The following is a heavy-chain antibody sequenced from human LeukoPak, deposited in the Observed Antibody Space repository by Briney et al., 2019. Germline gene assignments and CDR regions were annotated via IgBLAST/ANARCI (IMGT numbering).Heavy chain of an antibody. D-gene: IGHD3-10*01. Sequence: PSETLSLTCTVSGGSISSGDYCWSWIRQPPGKGLEWIGYIYYSGSTYYNPSLKSRVTISVDTSKNQFSLKLSSVTAADTAVYYCARDITMVRGGHHGGYFDYWGQGTLVTVSS. CDR1: GGSISSGDYC. CDR3: ARDITMVRGGHHGGYFDY. J-gene: IGHJ4*02. CDR2: IYYSGST. V-gene: IGHV4-30-4*01.